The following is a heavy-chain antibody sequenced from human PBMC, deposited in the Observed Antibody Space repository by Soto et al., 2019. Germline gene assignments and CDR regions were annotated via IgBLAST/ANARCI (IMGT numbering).Heavy chain of an antibody. CDR3: ARHGGYYDILTGYPPPIDY. CDR2: IYHSGST. J-gene: IGHJ4*02. D-gene: IGHD3-9*01. V-gene: IGHV4-34*01. Sequence: SETLSLTCAVYGGSFSGYYWTWIRQPPGKGLEWIGEIYHSGSTNYNPSLKSRVTISVDKSKNQFSLKLSSVTAADTAVYYCARHGGYYDILTGYPPPIDYWGQGTLVTVSS. CDR1: GGSFSGYY.